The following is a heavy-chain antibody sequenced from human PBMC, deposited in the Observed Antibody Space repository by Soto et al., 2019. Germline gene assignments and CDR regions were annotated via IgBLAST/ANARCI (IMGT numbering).Heavy chain of an antibody. CDR2: ISYDGSNK. CDR1: GFTFSSYG. D-gene: IGHD6-6*01. CDR3: AKDSSIRGIAARPLDY. Sequence: SGGSLRLSCAASGFTFSSYGMHWVRQAPGKGLEWVAVISYDGSNKYYADSVKGRFTISRDNSKNTLYLQMNSLRAEDTAVYYCAKDSSIRGIAARPLDYWGQGTLVTVSS. J-gene: IGHJ4*02. V-gene: IGHV3-30*18.